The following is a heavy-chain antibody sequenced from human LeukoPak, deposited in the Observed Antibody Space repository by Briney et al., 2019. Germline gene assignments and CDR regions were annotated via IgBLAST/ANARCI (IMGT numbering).Heavy chain of an antibody. J-gene: IGHJ4*02. D-gene: IGHD6-25*01. CDR3: AKRIVAADKFDY. Sequence: PGGSLRLSCAASGFTFSTFGMHWVRQAPGKGLEWVAFIRYDGGNKYYADSVKGRFTISRDNSKNTLSLQMDSLRAEDTAVYYCAKRIVAADKFDYWGQGSLVTVSS. CDR2: IRYDGGNK. V-gene: IGHV3-30*02. CDR1: GFTFSTFG.